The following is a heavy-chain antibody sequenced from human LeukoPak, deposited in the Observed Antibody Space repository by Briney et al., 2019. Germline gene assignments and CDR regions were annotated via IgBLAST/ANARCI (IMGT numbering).Heavy chain of an antibody. CDR2: INPNSGGT. CDR1: GYTFTGYY. Sequence: ASVKVSCKASGYTFTGYYIHWVRQAPGQGLEWMGWINPNSGGTNFAQKFQGRVTMTRDTSITTAYMELSSLRSDDTAVYYCARESPGSYSSGRDYFDFWGRGTLVTVSS. J-gene: IGHJ4*02. CDR3: ARESPGSYSSGRDYFDF. V-gene: IGHV1-2*02. D-gene: IGHD6-19*01.